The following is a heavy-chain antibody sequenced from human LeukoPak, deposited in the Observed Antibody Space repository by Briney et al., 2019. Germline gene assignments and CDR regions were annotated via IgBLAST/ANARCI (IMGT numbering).Heavy chain of an antibody. J-gene: IGHJ4*02. Sequence: GGSLRLSCAASGFTFSSYAMSWVRQAPGKGLEWVSAIVGSGGSAYYADSVKGRFTISRDNPKNTPFLHMNSLRGEDTAVYYCAERDSSGWFYFDHWGQGTLVTVSS. D-gene: IGHD6-19*01. CDR3: AERDSSGWFYFDH. CDR2: IVGSGGSA. V-gene: IGHV3-23*01. CDR1: GFTFSSYA.